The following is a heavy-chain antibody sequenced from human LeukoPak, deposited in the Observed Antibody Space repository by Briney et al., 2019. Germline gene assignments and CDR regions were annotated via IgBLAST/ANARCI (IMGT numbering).Heavy chain of an antibody. CDR1: GGSINSGDYY. CDR3: AVLGYCSSTSCSPPRFDP. Sequence: SQTLSLTCTVSGGSINSGDYYWSWIRQPPGKGLEWIGYIYYSGSTYYNPSLKSRVTISVDTSKNQFSLKLSSVTAADTAVYYCAVLGYCSSTSCSPPRFDPWGQGTLVTVSS. V-gene: IGHV4-30-4*08. CDR2: IYYSGST. D-gene: IGHD2-2*01. J-gene: IGHJ5*02.